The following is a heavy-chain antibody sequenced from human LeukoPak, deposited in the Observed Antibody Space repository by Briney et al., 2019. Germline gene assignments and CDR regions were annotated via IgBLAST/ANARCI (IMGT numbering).Heavy chain of an antibody. CDR3: ARPSSSHYIGGLYYFDS. CDR1: GDSISGSSFY. D-gene: IGHD3/OR15-3a*01. J-gene: IGHJ4*02. Sequence: PSETLSLICTVSGDSISGSSFYWGWIRQPPGKGLEWIGIIYYRGSTFYNPSLKSRVTVSVDTFKNQFSLKLNSVTAADTAVYFCARPSSSHYIGGLYYFDSWGQGSLVIVSS. CDR2: IYYRGST. V-gene: IGHV4-39*01.